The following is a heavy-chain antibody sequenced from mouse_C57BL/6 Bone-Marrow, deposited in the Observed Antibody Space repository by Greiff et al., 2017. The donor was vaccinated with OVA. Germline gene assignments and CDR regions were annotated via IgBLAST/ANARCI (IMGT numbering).Heavy chain of an antibody. J-gene: IGHJ2*01. V-gene: IGHV2-2*01. CDR2: IWSGGST. CDR3: ATNDGYSYYFDY. Sequence: VKLMESGPGLVQPSQSLSITCTVSGFSLTSYGVHWVRQSPGKGLEWLGVIWSGGSTDYNAAFISRLSISKDNSKSQVFFKMNSLQADDTAIYYCATNDGYSYYFDYWGQGTTLTVSS. CDR1: GFSLTSYG. D-gene: IGHD2-3*01.